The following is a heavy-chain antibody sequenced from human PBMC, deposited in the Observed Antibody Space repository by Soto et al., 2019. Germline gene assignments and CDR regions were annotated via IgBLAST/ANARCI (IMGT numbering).Heavy chain of an antibody. CDR2: ISSSSSYI. D-gene: IGHD1-26*01. Sequence: CCKASGGTLSSYSMNWVRQAPGKGLEWVSSISSSSSYIYYADSVKGRFTISRDKAKNSLYLQMNSLRAEDTAVYYCASLKPGSYEENFDYWGQGTLVTGSS. CDR3: ASLKPGSYEENFDY. V-gene: IGHV3-21*01. J-gene: IGHJ4*02. CDR1: GGTLSSYS.